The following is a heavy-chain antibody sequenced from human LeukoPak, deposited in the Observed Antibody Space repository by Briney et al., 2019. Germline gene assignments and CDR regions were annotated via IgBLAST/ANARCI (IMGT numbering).Heavy chain of an antibody. V-gene: IGHV3-23*01. CDR1: GFTFKNYV. D-gene: IGHD1-26*01. Sequence: GGSLRLSCVASGFTFKNYVMNWVRQAPGKGLEWLTTIYGSGVSISYADSVKGRFTISRDNSNNTLYLQMNSLRAEDTAMYYCAKDLGWELPAEAYWGQGVLVTVSS. CDR2: IYGSGVSI. CDR3: AKDLGWELPAEAY. J-gene: IGHJ4*02.